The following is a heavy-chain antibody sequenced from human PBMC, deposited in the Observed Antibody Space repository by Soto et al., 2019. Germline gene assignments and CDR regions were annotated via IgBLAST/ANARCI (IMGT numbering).Heavy chain of an antibody. CDR3: ARDLAKGGGSAGFDY. D-gene: IGHD1-26*01. Sequence: QVQLLQSGAEVKKPGASVKVSCKASGDTFTANYIHWVRQAPGQGFEWMGCINSKSGGTKYPQKFQGSVTMTRDTSLSTVYMTLTRLTSDDTAVYYCARDLAKGGGSAGFDYWGQGTLVTVSS. V-gene: IGHV1-2*02. CDR2: INSKSGGT. CDR1: GDTFTANY. J-gene: IGHJ4*02.